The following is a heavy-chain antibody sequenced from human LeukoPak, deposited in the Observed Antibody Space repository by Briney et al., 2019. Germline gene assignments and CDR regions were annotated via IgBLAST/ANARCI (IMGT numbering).Heavy chain of an antibody. Sequence: ASVKVSCKASGYTFTSYDITWVRQAPGQGLEWMGWISAYNGNTNYAQKLQGRVTITADKSTSTAYMELSSLRSEDTAVYYCARTYCGGDCYSSRGWFDPWGQGTLVTVSS. CDR2: ISAYNGNT. CDR3: ARTYCGGDCYSSRGWFDP. D-gene: IGHD2-21*02. CDR1: GYTFTSYD. V-gene: IGHV1-18*01. J-gene: IGHJ5*02.